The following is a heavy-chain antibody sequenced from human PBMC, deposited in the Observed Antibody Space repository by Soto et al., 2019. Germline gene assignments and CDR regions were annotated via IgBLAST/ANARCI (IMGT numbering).Heavy chain of an antibody. J-gene: IGHJ6*02. D-gene: IGHD6-6*01. CDR3: ARSLNPRYSSSSDLYYYYYGMDV. Sequence: AGGSLRLSCAASGFTFSSYAMHWVRQAPGKGLEWVAVISYDGSNKYYADSVKGRFTISRDNSKNTLYLQMNSLRAEDTAVYYCARSLNPRYSSSSDLYYYYYGMDVWGQGTTVTVSS. CDR2: ISYDGSNK. CDR1: GFTFSSYA. V-gene: IGHV3-30-3*01.